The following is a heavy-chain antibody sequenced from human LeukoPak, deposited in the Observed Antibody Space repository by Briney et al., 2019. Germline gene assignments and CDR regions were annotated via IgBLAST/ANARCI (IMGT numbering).Heavy chain of an antibody. CDR2: IQQDGSET. CDR3: ARDGGGLDY. J-gene: IGHJ4*02. CDR1: GFSFGIYW. V-gene: IGHV3-7*01. D-gene: IGHD3-16*01. Sequence: GGSLRLSCAASGFSFGIYWMSWVRQAPGKGLEWVAYIQQDGSETYYADSVKGRFTISRDNAKNSLHLQMNSLRVEDTAVYYCARDGGGLDYWGQGTRVTVSS.